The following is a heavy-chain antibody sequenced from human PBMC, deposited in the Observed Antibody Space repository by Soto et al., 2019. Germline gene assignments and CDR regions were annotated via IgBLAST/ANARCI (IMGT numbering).Heavy chain of an antibody. CDR1: GFTFSSYA. CDR3: QSPGRLNSYYYGMDV. Sequence: PGGSLRLSCAASGFTFSSYAMSWVRQAPGKGLEWVSVISGGGSTYYADSVKGRFTISRDNSKNMLYLQMNSLRAEDTAVYYCQSPGRLNSYYYGMDVWGQGTAVTVSS. D-gene: IGHD3-10*01. CDR2: ISGGGST. J-gene: IGHJ6*02. V-gene: IGHV3-23*01.